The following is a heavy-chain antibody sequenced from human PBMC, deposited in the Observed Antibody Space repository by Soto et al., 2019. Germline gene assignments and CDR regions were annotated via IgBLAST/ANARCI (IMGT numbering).Heavy chain of an antibody. J-gene: IGHJ4*02. CDR3: ARGVGIVVVPAAIPFDY. V-gene: IGHV3-11*06. D-gene: IGHD2-2*02. CDR1: VFTFSDYY. Sequence: GGSLRLSCAASVFTFSDYYMSLIRQSPGKGLEWVSYISSSSSDTNYADSVKGRFTISRDNAKNTLYLQTSSLRAEDTAVYYCARGVGIVVVPAAIPFDYCSQGTLVTVSS. CDR2: ISSSSSDT.